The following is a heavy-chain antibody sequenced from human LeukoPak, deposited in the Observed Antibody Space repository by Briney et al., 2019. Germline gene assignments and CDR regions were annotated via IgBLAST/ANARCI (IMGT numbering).Heavy chain of an antibody. J-gene: IGHJ4*02. CDR3: ARYHLGYSLTGALDY. CDR2: IILIFGSA. Sequence: ASVKVSCKASGGTLSSYTISWVRQAPGQGLEWMGGIILIFGSANYAQQSQGRVTITADESTSTAYMELSSLRSEDTAVYYCARYHLGYSLTGALDYWGQGTLVTVSS. V-gene: IGHV1-69*13. D-gene: IGHD7-27*01. CDR1: GGTLSSYT.